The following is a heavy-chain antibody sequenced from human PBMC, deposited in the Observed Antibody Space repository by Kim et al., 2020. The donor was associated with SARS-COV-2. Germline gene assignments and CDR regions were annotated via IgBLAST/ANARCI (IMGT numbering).Heavy chain of an antibody. D-gene: IGHD3-10*01. V-gene: IGHV4-59*13. CDR1: GGSISSYY. CDR3: ARGLWVGEYVYYYYGMDV. CDR2: IYYSGST. J-gene: IGHJ6*01. Sequence: SETLSLTCTVSGGSISSYYWSWIRQPPGKGLEWIGYIYYSGSTNYNPSLKSRVTISVDTSKNQFSLKLSSVTAADTAVYYCARGLWVGEYVYYYYGMDVWGRGTTVAVSP.